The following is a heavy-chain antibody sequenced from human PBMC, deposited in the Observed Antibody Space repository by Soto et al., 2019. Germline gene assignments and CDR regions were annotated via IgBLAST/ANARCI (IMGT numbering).Heavy chain of an antibody. CDR1: GFNFSTYS. Sequence: EVQLVESGGGLVKPGGSLRLSCAASGFNFSTYSMNWVRQAPGKGLEWVSSITSSSTYIYYSDSVKGRFTISRDNAKNSLYLQMNSLRVEDTAVYYCARGWFGPDVWGKGTTVTVSS. CDR2: ITSSSTYI. V-gene: IGHV3-21*01. D-gene: IGHD3-10*01. J-gene: IGHJ6*03. CDR3: ARGWFGPDV.